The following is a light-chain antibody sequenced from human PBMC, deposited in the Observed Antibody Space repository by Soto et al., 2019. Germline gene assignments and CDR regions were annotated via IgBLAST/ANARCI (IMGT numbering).Light chain of an antibody. V-gene: IGKV1-33*01. CDR1: HDVSRN. CDR2: DAS. J-gene: IGKJ4*01. Sequence: DIQMTQSPSSLSASVGDRVTIACQSSHDVSRNINWFQQKPGEAPKLLIYDASNLERGVPSRFSASGSGTDFTFTISSLQPEDVATYYCQQYNSMLSFGGGTEIELK. CDR3: QQYNSMLS.